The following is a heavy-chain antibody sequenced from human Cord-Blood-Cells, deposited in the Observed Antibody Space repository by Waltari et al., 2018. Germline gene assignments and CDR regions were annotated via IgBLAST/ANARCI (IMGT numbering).Heavy chain of an antibody. CDR2: ISSSGSTI. CDR3: ASRDVYSGYDDY. CDR1: GFTFSSYE. J-gene: IGHJ4*02. Sequence: EVQLVESGGGLVQPGGSLRLSCAASGFTFSSYEMNWVRQAPGKGLEWVSYISSSGSTIYYADSVKGRFTISRDNAKNSLYLQMNSLRAEDTAVYYCASRDVYSGYDDYWGQGTLVTVSS. V-gene: IGHV3-48*03. D-gene: IGHD5-12*01.